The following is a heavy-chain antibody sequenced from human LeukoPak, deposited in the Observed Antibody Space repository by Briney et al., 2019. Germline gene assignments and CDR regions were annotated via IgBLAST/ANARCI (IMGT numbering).Heavy chain of an antibody. CDR3: ARDTMVRGVIISGFDY. CDR1: GYTFTGYY. Sequence: ASVKVSCKASGYTFTGYYMHWVRQAPGQGLEWMGWINPNSGGTNYAQKLQGRVTMTTDTSTSTAYMELRSLRSDDTAVYYCARDTMVRGVIISGFDYWGQGTLVTVSS. V-gene: IGHV1-2*02. D-gene: IGHD3-10*01. J-gene: IGHJ4*02. CDR2: INPNSGGT.